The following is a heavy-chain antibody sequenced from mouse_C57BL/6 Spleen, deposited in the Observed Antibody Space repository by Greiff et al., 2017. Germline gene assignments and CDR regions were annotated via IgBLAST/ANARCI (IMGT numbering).Heavy chain of an antibody. CDR1: GYTFTSYW. D-gene: IGHD1-1*01. J-gene: IGHJ4*01. CDR2: IYPGSGST. CDR3: ARDNYGSSPYYYAMDY. V-gene: IGHV1-55*01. Sequence: QVQLQQPGAELVKPGASVKMSCKASGYTFTSYWITWVKQRPGQGLEWIGDIYPGSGSTNYNEKFKSKATLTVDTSSSTAYMQLSSLTSEDSAVYYCARDNYGSSPYYYAMDYWGQGTSATVSS.